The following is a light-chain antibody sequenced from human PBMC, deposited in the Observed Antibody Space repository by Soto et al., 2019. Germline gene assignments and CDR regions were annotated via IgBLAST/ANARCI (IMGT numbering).Light chain of an antibody. CDR1: QDITNY. V-gene: IGKV1-33*01. Sequence: DIQMTQSPSSLSASVGDRVTITCQASQDITNYLNWYQQKPGEAPKLLIYDVSKLEAGVPSRFSGSGSGTDFTLTISSLQPEDIATYYCQQYDNRPLTFGGGTKVEIK. J-gene: IGKJ4*01. CDR3: QQYDNRPLT. CDR2: DVS.